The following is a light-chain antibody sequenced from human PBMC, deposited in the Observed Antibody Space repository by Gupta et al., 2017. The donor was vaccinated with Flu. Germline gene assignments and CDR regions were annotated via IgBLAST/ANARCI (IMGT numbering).Light chain of an antibody. J-gene: IGKJ4*01. CDR1: HDIDDD. CDR2: EAS. V-gene: IGKV5-2*01. Sequence: ETTLTQSPAFVSATPGDKVTISCKASHDIDDDLNWYQQKAGEAPIFIVQEASTLVPGTPRRFSGNGYGTDFDLTIDKVESEDAAYYFCRQHDTAPLTFGGGTKLEI. CDR3: RQHDTAPLT.